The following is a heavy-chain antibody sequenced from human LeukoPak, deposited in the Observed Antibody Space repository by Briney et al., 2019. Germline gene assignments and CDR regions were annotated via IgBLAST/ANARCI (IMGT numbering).Heavy chain of an antibody. V-gene: IGHV4-34*01. D-gene: IGHD4-23*01. CDR1: GGSFSGYY. J-gene: IGHJ4*02. Sequence: PSETLSLTCAVYGGSFSGYYWSWIRQPPGKGLEWIGEINHSGSTNYNPSLKSRVTISVDTSKNQFSLKLSSVTAAGTAVYYCARGGDYGGPLGFDYWGQGTLVTVSS. CDR3: ARGGDYGGPLGFDY. CDR2: INHSGST.